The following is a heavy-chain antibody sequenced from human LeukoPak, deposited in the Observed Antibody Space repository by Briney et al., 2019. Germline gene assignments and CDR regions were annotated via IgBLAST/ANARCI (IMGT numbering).Heavy chain of an antibody. V-gene: IGHV3-9*01. CDR1: GFTFDDYA. J-gene: IGHJ4*02. D-gene: IGHD2-15*01. CDR3: AKVSGSGGTKYQPFDY. Sequence: GGSLRLSCAASGFTFDDYAMHWVRQAPGKGLEWVSGISWNSGSIGYADSVEGRFTISRDNAKNSLYLQMNSLRAEDTALYYCAKVSGSGGTKYQPFDYWGQGTLVTVSS. CDR2: ISWNSGSI.